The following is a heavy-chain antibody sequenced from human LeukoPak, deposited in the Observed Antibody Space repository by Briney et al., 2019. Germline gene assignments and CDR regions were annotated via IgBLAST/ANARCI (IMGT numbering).Heavy chain of an antibody. J-gene: IGHJ4*02. V-gene: IGHV3-48*03. Sequence: GGSLRLSCAASGFTFSSYEMNWVRQAPGKGLEWVSYISSSGTTIYYADSVKGRFTISRDNAKNSLYLQMNSLKAEDTAVYYCARGQYSFDYWGQGTLVTVSS. D-gene: IGHD2/OR15-2a*01. CDR1: GFTFSSYE. CDR3: ARGQYSFDY. CDR2: ISSSGTTI.